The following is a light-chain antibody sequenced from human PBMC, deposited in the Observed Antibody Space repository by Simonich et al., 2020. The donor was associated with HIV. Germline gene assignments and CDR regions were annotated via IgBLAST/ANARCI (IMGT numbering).Light chain of an antibody. Sequence: NCMLTQPHSVSASPGKTVTISCTRSSGGIASNYVQWYQQRPGSAPTTVIYEANQRPSGVPDRFSGSIDSSSNSASLTISGLKTEDEADYYCQSYDSSNWVFGGGTKLTVL. V-gene: IGLV6-57*03. J-gene: IGLJ3*02. CDR2: EAN. CDR3: QSYDSSNWV. CDR1: SGGIASNY.